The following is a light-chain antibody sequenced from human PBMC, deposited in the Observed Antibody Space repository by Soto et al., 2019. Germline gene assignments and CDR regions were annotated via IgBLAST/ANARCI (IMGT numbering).Light chain of an antibody. CDR2: AAS. Sequence: IVMTQSPGTLSVSPGERATLSCRASQNIGNKVGWYQQKPGQAPRLLIYAASSRATGIPDRFSGSGSGTDFTLSISRLEPEDFAVYHCHQYGTSPFTFGQGTKLEI. V-gene: IGKV3-20*01. CDR3: HQYGTSPFT. J-gene: IGKJ2*01. CDR1: QNIGNK.